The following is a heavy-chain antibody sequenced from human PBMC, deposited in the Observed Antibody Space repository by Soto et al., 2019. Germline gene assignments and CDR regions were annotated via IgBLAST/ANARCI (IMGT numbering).Heavy chain of an antibody. J-gene: IGHJ4*02. D-gene: IGHD6-13*01. CDR2: ISGSGGST. CDR3: AKAYSNSYYYFDY. V-gene: IGHV3-23*01. CDR1: GFTFSSYA. Sequence: EVQLLESGGDLVQPGGSLTLSCAASGFTFSSYAMSWVRQAPGKGLEWVSAISGSGGSTYYADSVKGRFTISRDNSKNTLYLQMNSLRAEDTAVYYCAKAYSNSYYYFDYWGQGTLVTVSS.